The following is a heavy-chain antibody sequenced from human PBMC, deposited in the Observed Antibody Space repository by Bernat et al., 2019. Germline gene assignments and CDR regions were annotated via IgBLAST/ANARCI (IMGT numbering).Heavy chain of an antibody. J-gene: IGHJ4*02. CDR3: ARITIVGATNSLDY. CDR2: IDWDDDK. V-gene: IGHV2-70*15. Sequence: QVTLRESGPALVTPTQTLTLTCTFSGFSLSTSGMCVSWIRQPPGKALEWLARIDWDDDKYYSTSLKTRLTISKDTSKNQVVLTMTNMDPVDTATYYCARITIVGATNSLDYWGQGTLVSVSS. D-gene: IGHD1-26*01. CDR1: GFSLSTSGMC.